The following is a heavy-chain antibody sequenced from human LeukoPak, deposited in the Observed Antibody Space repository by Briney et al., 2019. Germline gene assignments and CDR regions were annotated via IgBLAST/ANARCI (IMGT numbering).Heavy chain of an antibody. D-gene: IGHD4-17*01. V-gene: IGHV3-23*01. CDR1: GFTFSSYA. J-gene: IGHJ6*02. Sequence: SGGSLRLSCAASGFTFSSYAMSWVRQAPGKGLEWVSAISGSGGSTYYADSVKGRFTISRDNSKNTLYLQMNSLRAEDTAVYYCANALRGLLAPLMDVWGQGTTVTVSS. CDR2: ISGSGGST. CDR3: ANALRGLLAPLMDV.